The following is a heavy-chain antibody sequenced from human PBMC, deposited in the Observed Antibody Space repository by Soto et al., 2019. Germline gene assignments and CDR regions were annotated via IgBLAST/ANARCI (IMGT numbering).Heavy chain of an antibody. Sequence: SATLCLTCTVSGGSISSGGYYWSWIRQHPGKGLEWIGYIYYSGSTYYNPSLKSRVTISVDTSKNQFSLKLSSVTAADTAVYYCARETNVLCSGGSCYSVRKFDPWGQGTLVTVS. CDR2: IYYSGST. D-gene: IGHD2-15*01. V-gene: IGHV4-31*03. CDR3: ARETNVLCSGGSCYSVRKFDP. CDR1: GGSISSGGYY. J-gene: IGHJ5*02.